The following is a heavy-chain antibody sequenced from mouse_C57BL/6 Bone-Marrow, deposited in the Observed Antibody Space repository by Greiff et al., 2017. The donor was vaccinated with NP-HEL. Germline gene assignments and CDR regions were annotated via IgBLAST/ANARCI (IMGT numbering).Heavy chain of an antibody. D-gene: IGHD2-1*01. CDR1: GYTFTSYW. V-gene: IGHV1-52*01. Sequence: QVQLQQPGAELVRPGSSVKLSCKASGYTFTSYWMHWVKQRPIQGLEWIGNIDPSASETHYNQKFKDKATLTVDKCSSTAYMQLRSLTSEYSAVYYGARDGIYYGNYGLYFFDYWGQGTTLTVSS. J-gene: IGHJ2*01. CDR3: ARDGIYYGNYGLYFFDY. CDR2: IDPSASET.